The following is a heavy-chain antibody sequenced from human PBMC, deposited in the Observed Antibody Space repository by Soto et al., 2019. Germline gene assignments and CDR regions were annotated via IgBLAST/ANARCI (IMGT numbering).Heavy chain of an antibody. CDR3: AKGAVAGTPTSYYYYGMDV. V-gene: IGHV1-69*12. Sequence: QVQLLQSGTEVKKPGSSVRVSCEASGSSFRTYAISWVRQAPGQGLEWMGEIIPIFGSVNYAQKFQDRVTISAVESTTTVYMDLKSLRSNDTDVYYCAKGAVAGTPTSYYYYGMDVWGQGTTVTVSS. D-gene: IGHD6-19*01. J-gene: IGHJ6*02. CDR1: GSSFRTYA. CDR2: IIPIFGSV.